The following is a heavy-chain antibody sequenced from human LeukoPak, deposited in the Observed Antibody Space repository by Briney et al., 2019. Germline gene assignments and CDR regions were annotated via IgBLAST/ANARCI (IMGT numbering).Heavy chain of an antibody. CDR2: IIPIFGTA. V-gene: IGHV1-69*05. Sequence: GVSVKVSCKASGGTFSSYAISWVRQAPGQGLEWMGRIIPIFGTANYAQKFQGRVTIITDESTSTAYMELSSLRSEDTAVYYCARDRVEMATITGPFGYWGQGTLVTVSS. D-gene: IGHD5-24*01. CDR1: GGTFSSYA. J-gene: IGHJ4*02. CDR3: ARDRVEMATITGPFGY.